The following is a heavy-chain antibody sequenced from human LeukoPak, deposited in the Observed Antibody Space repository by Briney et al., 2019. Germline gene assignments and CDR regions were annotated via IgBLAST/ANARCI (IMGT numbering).Heavy chain of an antibody. J-gene: IGHJ6*03. CDR2: ISSSSSYI. CDR1: GFTFGSYS. Sequence: GGSLRLSCAASGFTFGSYSMNWVRQAPGKGLEWVSSISSSSSYIYYADSVKGRFTISRDNAKNSLYLQMNSLRAEDTAVYYCARDHCSSTSCYRYYYYMDVWGKGTTVTVSS. D-gene: IGHD2-2*02. CDR3: ARDHCSSTSCYRYYYYMDV. V-gene: IGHV3-21*01.